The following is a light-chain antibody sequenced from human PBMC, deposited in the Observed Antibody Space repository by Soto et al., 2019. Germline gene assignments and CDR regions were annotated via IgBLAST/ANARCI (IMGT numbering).Light chain of an antibody. CDR3: AAWDYSLNGSV. J-gene: IGLJ2*01. Sequence: QSVLTQPPSVSEAPRQRVTICCSGSSSNIGNNAVNWYQQLPGKAPKLLIYYDDLLPSGVSDRFSGSKSGTSASLAISGLQSEDEADYYCAAWDYSLNGSVFGGGTKLTVL. CDR1: SSNIGNNA. V-gene: IGLV1-36*01. CDR2: YDD.